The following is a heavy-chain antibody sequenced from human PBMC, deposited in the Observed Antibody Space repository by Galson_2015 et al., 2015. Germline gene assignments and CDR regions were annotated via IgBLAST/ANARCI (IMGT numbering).Heavy chain of an antibody. Sequence: SLRLSCAASGFTFSSYGMHWVRQAPGKGLEWVTFIWYDGSKQYYADSVKGRFTISRDNSKKTLYLQMNSLRVGDTAMYYCARDRGYYGSGNYYPGDYSGQGTLVTVSS. D-gene: IGHD3-10*01. V-gene: IGHV3-30*12. CDR3: ARDRGYYGSGNYYPGDY. J-gene: IGHJ4*02. CDR2: IWYDGSKQ. CDR1: GFTFSSYG.